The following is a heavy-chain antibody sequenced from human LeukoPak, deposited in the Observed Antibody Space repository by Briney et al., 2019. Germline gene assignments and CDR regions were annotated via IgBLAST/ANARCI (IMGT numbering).Heavy chain of an antibody. V-gene: IGHV4-34*01. D-gene: IGHD4-17*01. Sequence: SETLSLTCAVYGGSFSGYYWSWIRQPPGKGLEWIGEINHSGSTNYNPTLKSRVTISVDTSKNQFSLKLSSVTAADTAVYYCARGLTTVTTFNWFDPWGQGTLVTVSS. CDR3: ARGLTTVTTFNWFDP. CDR2: INHSGST. J-gene: IGHJ5*02. CDR1: GGSFSGYY.